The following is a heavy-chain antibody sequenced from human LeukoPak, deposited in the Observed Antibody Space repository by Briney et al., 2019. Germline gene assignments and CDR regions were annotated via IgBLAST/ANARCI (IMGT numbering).Heavy chain of an antibody. CDR2: IYYSGST. D-gene: IGHD3-10*01. Sequence: SETLSLTCTVSSDSINNFYWSWIRQPHEGGLEYIGYIYYSGSTNYNPSLKSRLTISIDTSKSQFSMKLSSVTAADTAVYYCARLARLTLIRGITGYHSLDVWGKGTKVTVSS. V-gene: IGHV4-59*01. J-gene: IGHJ6*04. CDR3: ARLARLTLIRGITGYHSLDV. CDR1: SDSINNFY.